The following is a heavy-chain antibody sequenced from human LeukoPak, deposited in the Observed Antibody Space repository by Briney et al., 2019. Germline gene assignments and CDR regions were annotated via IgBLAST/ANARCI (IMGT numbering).Heavy chain of an antibody. CDR3: ARSSGYYYYYGMDV. V-gene: IGHV1-2*02. D-gene: IGHD3-22*01. CDR2: INPNSGCT. CDR1: GYTFTGYY. J-gene: IGHJ6*02. Sequence: ASVNVSCKASGYTFTGYYMHWVRQAPGQGLEWMGWINPNSGCTNYAQKFQGRVTMTRDTSISTAYMELSGLRSDDTAMYYCARSSGYYYYYGMDVWGQGTTVTVSS.